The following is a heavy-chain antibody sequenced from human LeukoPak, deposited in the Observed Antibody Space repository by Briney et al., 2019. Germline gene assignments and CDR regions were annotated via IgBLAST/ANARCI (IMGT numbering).Heavy chain of an antibody. D-gene: IGHD2-15*01. J-gene: IGHJ6*03. V-gene: IGHV3-66*01. CDR2: LYSGGNT. Sequence: GGSLRLSCAASGFTVSSNYMSWVRQTPGKGLAWVSVLYSGGNTYYADSVKGRFTISRDNSKNMLFLQMNSLRAEDTAVYYCARASPHCSGGSCYPTYYYYMDVWGKGTTVTVSS. CDR1: GFTVSSNY. CDR3: ARASPHCSGGSCYPTYYYYMDV.